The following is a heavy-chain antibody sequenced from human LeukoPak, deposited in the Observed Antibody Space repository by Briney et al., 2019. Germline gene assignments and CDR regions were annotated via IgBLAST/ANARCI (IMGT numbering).Heavy chain of an antibody. D-gene: IGHD3-10*01. CDR2: ISYDGSNK. J-gene: IGHJ5*02. Sequence: GGSLRLSCAASGFTFSSYAMHWVRQAPGKGLEWVAVISYDGSNKYYADSVKGRFTISRDNSKNTLYLQMNSLRAEDTAVYYCARDRSITMVRGPGFVLAPWGQGTLVTVSS. CDR3: ARDRSITMVRGPGFVLAP. V-gene: IGHV3-30*04. CDR1: GFTFSSYA.